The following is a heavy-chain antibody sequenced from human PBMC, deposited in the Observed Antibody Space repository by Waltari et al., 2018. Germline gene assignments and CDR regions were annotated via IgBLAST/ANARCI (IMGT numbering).Heavy chain of an antibody. V-gene: IGHV4-4*07. Sequence: STNYNPSLKSRVTMSVDTSKNQFSLKLSSVTAADTAVYYCARGGTVQLEEGDYYYYYGMDVWGQGTTVTVSS. CDR2: ST. D-gene: IGHD1-1*01. CDR3: ARGGTVQLEEGDYYYYYGMDV. J-gene: IGHJ6*02.